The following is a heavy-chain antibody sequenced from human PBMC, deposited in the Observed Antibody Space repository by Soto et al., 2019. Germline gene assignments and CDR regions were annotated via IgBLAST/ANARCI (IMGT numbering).Heavy chain of an antibody. Sequence: SETLSLTCSVSGGSISSIDYFWSWIRQPPGKGLEWIGFIYHTGTTYYNPSLRSRVTISIDTSKSQFSMKLNSVTAADTAVYYCARVMAAMQNWLDPWRQGTLVTVSS. D-gene: IGHD2-2*01. J-gene: IGHJ5*02. CDR3: ARVMAAMQNWLDP. CDR1: GGSISSIDYF. CDR2: IYHTGTT. V-gene: IGHV4-30-4*01.